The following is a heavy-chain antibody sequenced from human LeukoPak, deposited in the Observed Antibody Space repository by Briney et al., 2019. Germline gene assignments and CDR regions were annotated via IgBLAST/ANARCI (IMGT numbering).Heavy chain of an antibody. J-gene: IGHJ6*03. Sequence: PGGSLRLSCAASGFTFSSYAVHWVRQAPGKGLEYVSAITSDGGRTYYANSVKGRFTISRDNSKNTLYLQMGSLRAEDMAVYYCAISRGLDGHYYYYMDVWGKGTTVTVSS. CDR1: GFTFSSYA. CDR2: ITSDGGRT. V-gene: IGHV3-64*01. CDR3: AISRGLDGHYYYYMDV. D-gene: IGHD3-10*01.